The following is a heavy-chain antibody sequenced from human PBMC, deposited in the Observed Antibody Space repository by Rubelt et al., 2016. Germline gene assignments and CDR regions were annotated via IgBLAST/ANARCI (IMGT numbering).Heavy chain of an antibody. D-gene: IGHD5-18*01. J-gene: IGHJ4*02. CDR3: ARGRGGTYGYWDY. CDR1: GFTFTDYW. V-gene: IGHV3-74*01. CDR2: ISTDEKST. Sequence: EVQLVESGGSLVQPGGSLRLSCAASGFTFTDYWMHWVRQVPGQGLVWVSRISTDEKSTSYADSVRGRFTISRDNDKNTVYLQMNSLRDDDTAVYYCARGRGGTYGYWDYWGQGILVTVSS.